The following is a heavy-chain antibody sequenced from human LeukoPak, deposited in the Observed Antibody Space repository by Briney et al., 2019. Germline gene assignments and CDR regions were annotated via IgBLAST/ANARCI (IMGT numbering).Heavy chain of an antibody. J-gene: IGHJ4*02. CDR3: AKERTVTSNHFDY. V-gene: IGHV3-23*01. CDR2: IGGSGAST. Sequence: GVSLRLSCAASGFTFSSFVMNWVRQAPGKGLEWVSAIGGSGASTYYAYADSVRGRFSVSRDDSKNTLYLQMNSLRAEDTAVYYCAKERTVTSNHFDYWGQGTLVTVSS. D-gene: IGHD4-17*01. CDR1: GFTFSSFV.